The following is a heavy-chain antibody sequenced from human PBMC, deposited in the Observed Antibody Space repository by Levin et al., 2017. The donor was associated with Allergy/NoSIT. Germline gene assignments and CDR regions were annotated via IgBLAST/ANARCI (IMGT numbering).Heavy chain of an antibody. V-gene: IGHV4-39*01. D-gene: IGHD3-3*01. J-gene: IGHJ4*02. CDR3: ARLQLLEWLDGNYFDY. Sequence: SETLSLTCTVSGGSISSSSYYWGWIRQPPGKGLEWIGSIYYSGSTYYNPSLKSRVTISVDTSKNQFSLKLSSVTAADTAVYYCARLQLLEWLDGNYFDYWGQGTLVTVSS. CDR1: GGSISSSSYY. CDR2: IYYSGST.